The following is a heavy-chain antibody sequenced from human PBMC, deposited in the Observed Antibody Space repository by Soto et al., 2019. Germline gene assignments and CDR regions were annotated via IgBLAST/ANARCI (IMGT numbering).Heavy chain of an antibody. CDR2: ISASTGNI. CDR3: ARGSHVLVATLFYFDY. J-gene: IGHJ4*02. D-gene: IGHD2-15*01. Sequence: EVQLVESGGGLVKPGGSLRLSCAASGFTFSTYSMNWVRQAPGKGLEWVSSISASTGNIYYADSVKGRFTISRDNAKNSLYLQMNRLRAEDTAVYYCARGSHVLVATLFYFDYWGQGTLVTVSS. CDR1: GFTFSTYS. V-gene: IGHV3-21*01.